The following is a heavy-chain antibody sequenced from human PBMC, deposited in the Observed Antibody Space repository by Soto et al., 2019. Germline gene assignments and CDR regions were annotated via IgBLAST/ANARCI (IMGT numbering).Heavy chain of an antibody. CDR1: GFTFSSYA. CDR3: AKDSSSWDYYYYGMDV. Sequence: GGSLRLYCAASGFTFSSYAMSWVRQAPGKGLEWVSAISGSGGSTYYADSVKGRFTISRDNSKNTLYLQMNSLRAEDTAVYYCAKDSSSWDYYYYGMDVWGQGTTVTVSS. D-gene: IGHD6-13*01. V-gene: IGHV3-23*01. CDR2: ISGSGGST. J-gene: IGHJ6*02.